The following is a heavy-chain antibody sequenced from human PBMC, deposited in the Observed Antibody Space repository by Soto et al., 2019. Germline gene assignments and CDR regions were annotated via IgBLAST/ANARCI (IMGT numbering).Heavy chain of an antibody. CDR2: INAGNGNT. CDR3: ATGCTNGVCYYYYGMDV. Sequence: GASVKVSCKASGYTFTSYDMHWVRQAPGQRLEWMGWINAGNGNTKYSQKFQGRVTITRDTSASTAYMELSSLRSEDTAVYYCATGCTNGVCYYYYGMDVWGQGTTVTVSS. J-gene: IGHJ6*02. V-gene: IGHV1-3*01. D-gene: IGHD2-8*01. CDR1: GYTFTSYD.